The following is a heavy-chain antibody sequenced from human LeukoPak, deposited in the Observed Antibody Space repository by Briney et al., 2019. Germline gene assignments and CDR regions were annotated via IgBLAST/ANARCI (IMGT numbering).Heavy chain of an antibody. V-gene: IGHV3-64*04. CDR1: GFTFSSYA. D-gene: IGHD3-16*01. J-gene: IGHJ4*02. CDR2: ISSNGGST. Sequence: GGSLRLSCSASGFTFSSYAMHWVRQAPGKGLEYVSAISSNGGSTYYADSVKGRFTISRDNAKNSLYLQMNSLRDEDTAVYYCARGWGTPDYWGQGTLVTVSS. CDR3: ARGWGTPDY.